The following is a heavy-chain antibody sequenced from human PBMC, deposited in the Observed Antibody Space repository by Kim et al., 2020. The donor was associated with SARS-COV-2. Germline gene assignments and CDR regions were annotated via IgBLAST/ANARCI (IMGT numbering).Heavy chain of an antibody. Sequence: GPNYAQKVPGRVTMTRDTSISTAYMELSRLRSDDTAGYYCARGYSSTWSDHWGQGTLVTVSS. J-gene: IGHJ5*02. V-gene: IGHV1-2*02. CDR2: GP. CDR3: ARGYSSTWSDH. D-gene: IGHD6-13*01.